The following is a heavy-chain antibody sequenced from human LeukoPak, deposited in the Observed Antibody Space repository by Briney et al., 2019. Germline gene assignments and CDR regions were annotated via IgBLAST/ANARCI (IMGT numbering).Heavy chain of an antibody. CDR3: ARERASGLDDAFDI. CDR2: IYYSGST. V-gene: IGHV4-39*07. Sequence: SSETLSLTCTVSGGSISSSSYYWGWIRQPPGKGLEWIGSIYYSGSTYYNPSLKSRVTISVDTSKNQFSLKLSSVTAADTAVYYCARERASGLDDAFDIWGQGTMVTVSS. CDR1: GGSISSSSYY. J-gene: IGHJ3*02. D-gene: IGHD1-1*01.